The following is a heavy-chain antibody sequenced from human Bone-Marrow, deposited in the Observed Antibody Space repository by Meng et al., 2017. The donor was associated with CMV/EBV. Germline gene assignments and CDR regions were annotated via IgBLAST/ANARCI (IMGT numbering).Heavy chain of an antibody. Sequence: ASVKVSCKASGYTFTSYYMHWVRQAPGQGLEWMGIINPSGGSTSYAQKFQGRVTMTRDTSTSTVYMELSSLRSEDTAVYYCAGAGGSGSYYNVRYYYGMDVWGQGTTVTVSS. J-gene: IGHJ6*02. CDR3: AGAGGSGSYYNVRYYYGMDV. CDR1: GYTFTSYY. CDR2: INPSGGST. D-gene: IGHD3-10*01. V-gene: IGHV1-46*01.